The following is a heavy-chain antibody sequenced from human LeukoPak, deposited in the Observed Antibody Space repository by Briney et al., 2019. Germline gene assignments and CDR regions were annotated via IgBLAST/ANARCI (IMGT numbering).Heavy chain of an antibody. CDR2: INPNSGGT. CDR1: GYTFTGYY. J-gene: IGHJ4*02. CDR3: ARDQIVGATVSDY. V-gene: IGHV1-2*02. Sequence: ASVKVSCKTSGYTFTGYYMHWVRQAPGQGLEWMGWINPNSGGTNYAQKFQGRVTMTRDTSISTAYMELSRLRSDDTAVYYCARDQIVGATVSDYWGQGTLVTVSS. D-gene: IGHD1-26*01.